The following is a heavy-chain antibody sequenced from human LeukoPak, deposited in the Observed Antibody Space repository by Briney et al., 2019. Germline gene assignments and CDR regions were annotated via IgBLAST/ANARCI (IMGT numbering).Heavy chain of an antibody. V-gene: IGHV3-74*01. J-gene: IGHJ4*02. CDR1: GFTFSSYW. D-gene: IGHD3-10*01. CDR3: ARDPYYYGSGSYLDY. CDR2: INSDGSST. Sequence: GGSLRLSCAASGFTFSSYWMHWVRQAPGKGLVWVSRINSDGSSTSYADSVKGRFTISRDNAKNTLYLQMNSPRAEDTAVYYCARDPYYYGSGSYLDYWGQGTLVTVSS.